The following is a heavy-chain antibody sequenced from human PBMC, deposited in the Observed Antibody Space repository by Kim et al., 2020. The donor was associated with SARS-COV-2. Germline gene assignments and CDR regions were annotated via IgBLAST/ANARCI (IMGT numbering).Heavy chain of an antibody. J-gene: IGHJ4*02. V-gene: IGHV4-34*01. D-gene: IGHD3-9*01. CDR3: ARERRQYYDILTGYYIDY. CDR1: GGSFSGYD. Sequence: SENLSLTCAVYGGSFSGYDWSWIRQPPGKGLEWIGEINHSGSTNYNPSLKSRVTISVDTSKNQFSLKLSSVTAADTAVYYCARERRQYYDILTGYYIDYWGQGTLVTVSS. CDR2: INHSGST.